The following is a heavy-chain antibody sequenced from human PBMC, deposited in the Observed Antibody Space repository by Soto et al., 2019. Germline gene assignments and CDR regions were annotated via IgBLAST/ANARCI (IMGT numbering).Heavy chain of an antibody. J-gene: IGHJ4*02. CDR3: AKVVVPAALYYFDY. V-gene: IGHV3-23*01. CDR1: GFTFSGYA. CDR2: ISGSGGST. Sequence: GGSLILSCAASGFTFSGYAMSWVRQAPGKGLEWVSAISGSGGSTYYADSVKGRFTISRDNSKNTLYLQMNSLRAEDTAVYYCAKVVVPAALYYFDYWGQGTLVTVSS. D-gene: IGHD2-2*01.